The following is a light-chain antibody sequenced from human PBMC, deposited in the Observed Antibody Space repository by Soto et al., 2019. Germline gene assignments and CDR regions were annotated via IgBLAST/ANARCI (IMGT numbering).Light chain of an antibody. Sequence: QSALTQPPSASGSPGQSVTISCTGTSSDVGGYNYVSWYQQQPGKAPKLMIYEVSKRPSGVPDRFSGSKSGNTASLTVSGLQAEDEADYYCSSYAGSNNHVVFGGGTKVTVL. CDR3: SSYAGSNNHVV. J-gene: IGLJ2*01. CDR1: SSDVGGYNY. V-gene: IGLV2-8*01. CDR2: EVS.